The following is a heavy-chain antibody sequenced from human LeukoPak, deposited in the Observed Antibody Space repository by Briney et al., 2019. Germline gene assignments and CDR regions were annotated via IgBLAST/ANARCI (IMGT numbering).Heavy chain of an antibody. CDR3: ARGHMVRGVISPYGMDV. V-gene: IGHV1-69*06. D-gene: IGHD3-10*01. CDR2: IIPIFGTA. J-gene: IGHJ6*04. CDR1: GGTFSSYA. Sequence: ASVKVSCKGSGGTFSSYAISWVRQAPGQGLEWMGGIIPIFGTANYAQKFQGRVTITADKSTSTAYMELSSLRSEDTAVYYCARGHMVRGVISPYGMDVWGKGTTVTVSS.